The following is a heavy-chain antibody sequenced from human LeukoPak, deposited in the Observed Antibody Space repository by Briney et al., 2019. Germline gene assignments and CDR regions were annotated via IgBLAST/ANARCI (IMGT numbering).Heavy chain of an antibody. CDR3: ARANYTAYYFDY. CDR2: INHSGST. Sequence: SETLSLTCAVYGGSFSGYYWSWIRQPPGKGLEWIGEINHSGSTNYNPSLKSRVTISADTSKNQFSLKLSSVTAADTAVYYCARANYTAYYFDYWGQGTLVTVSS. D-gene: IGHD4/OR15-4a*01. CDR1: GGSFSGYY. J-gene: IGHJ4*02. V-gene: IGHV4-34*01.